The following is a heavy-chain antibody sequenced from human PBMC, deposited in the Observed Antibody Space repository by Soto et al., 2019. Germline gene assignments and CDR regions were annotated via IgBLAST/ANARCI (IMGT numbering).Heavy chain of an antibody. V-gene: IGHV3-23*01. CDR2: ISGSGGST. CDR3: AKDHYYDSSGFSGGNDAFDI. J-gene: IGHJ3*02. Sequence: EVQLLESGGGLVQPGGSLRLSCAASGFTFSSYAMSWVRQAPGKGLEWVSAISGSGGSTYYADSVKGRFTISRDNSKNTLYLQMNSLRAEDTAVYYCAKDHYYDSSGFSGGNDAFDIWGQGTMVTVSS. CDR1: GFTFSSYA. D-gene: IGHD3-22*01.